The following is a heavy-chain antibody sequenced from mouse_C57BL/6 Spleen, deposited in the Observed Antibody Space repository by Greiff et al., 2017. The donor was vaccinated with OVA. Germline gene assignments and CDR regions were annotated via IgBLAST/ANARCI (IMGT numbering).Heavy chain of an antibody. CDR3: ARGSSDFDC. J-gene: IGHJ2*01. D-gene: IGHD3-2*02. CDR2: IWSGGST. V-gene: IGHV2-2*01. Sequence: VKLQESGPGLVQPSQSLSITCTVSGFSLTSSGVHWVRQSPGKGLEWLGVIWSGGSTDYNAAFISRLSISKDNSKSQVFFKMSSLQADDTAIYYCARGSSDFDCWGQGTTLTVSS. CDR1: GFSLTSSG.